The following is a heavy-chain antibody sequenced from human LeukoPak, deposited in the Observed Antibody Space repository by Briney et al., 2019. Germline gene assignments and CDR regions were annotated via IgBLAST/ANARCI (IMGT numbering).Heavy chain of an antibody. Sequence: GGSLRLSCAASGFTFSSYWMHWVRQTPGKGLVWVSRINSDGSSTVSADSVKGRFTISRDNAMNTLYLQMDSLRAEDTAVYYCARDLRSPSDTNIAIDYWGQGALVTVSS. CDR2: INSDGSST. J-gene: IGHJ4*02. V-gene: IGHV3-74*01. CDR1: GFTFSSYW. CDR3: ARDLRSPSDTNIAIDY.